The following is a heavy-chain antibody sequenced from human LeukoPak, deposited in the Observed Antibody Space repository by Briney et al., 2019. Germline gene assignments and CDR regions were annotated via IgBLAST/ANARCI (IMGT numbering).Heavy chain of an antibody. CDR2: ISGGGGST. V-gene: IGHV3-23*01. CDR1: GFTFSSYA. D-gene: IGHD3-10*01. CDR3: AKAEGSGNQPFDY. J-gene: IGHJ4*02. Sequence: GGSLRLSCVASGFTFSSYAMSWVRQAPGKGLEWVSGISGGGGSTYYADSVKGRFTISRDNSKNTLYLQMNSLRAEDTAVYSCAKAEGSGNQPFDYWGQGTLVTVSP.